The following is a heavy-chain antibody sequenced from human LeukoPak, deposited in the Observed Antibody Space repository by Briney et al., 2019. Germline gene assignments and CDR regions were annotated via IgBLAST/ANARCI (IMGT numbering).Heavy chain of an antibody. V-gene: IGHV4-39*07. Sequence: SETLSLTCTVSGGSISSSSYYWGWIRQPPGKGLEWIGGIYYSGSTYYNPSLKSRVTISVETSKNQFSLKLSSVTAADTAVYYCARLIDIVVVVLWGQGTLVTVSS. CDR1: GGSISSSSYY. CDR2: IYYSGST. CDR3: ARLIDIVVVVL. J-gene: IGHJ4*02. D-gene: IGHD2-15*01.